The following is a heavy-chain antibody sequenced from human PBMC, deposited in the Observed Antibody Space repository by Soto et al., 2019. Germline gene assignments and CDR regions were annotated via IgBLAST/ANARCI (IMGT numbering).Heavy chain of an antibody. Sequence: QVRLVQSEAEVKKPGASVKVSCKASGYTFTSYGISWVRQAPGQGLEWMGRISGYNGNTKYAQKLQGRVTMTTDTSTSIAYMELSRLISGDTAVYYCARDLSYGGNPDDYWGQGNLVPVSS. V-gene: IGHV1-18*01. CDR2: ISGYNGNT. CDR3: ARDLSYGGNPDDY. D-gene: IGHD4-17*01. J-gene: IGHJ4*02. CDR1: GYTFTSYG.